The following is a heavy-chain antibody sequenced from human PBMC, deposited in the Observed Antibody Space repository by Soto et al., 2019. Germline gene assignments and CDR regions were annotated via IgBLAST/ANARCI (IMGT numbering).Heavy chain of an antibody. V-gene: IGHV4-34*01. CDR2: INHSGSI. CDR1: GGSFSGYY. J-gene: IGHJ4*02. D-gene: IGHD3-22*01. Sequence: TLSLPCAVYGGSFSGYYCSWIRQPPGKGLGWIGEINHSGSINCNPSLKCRVTISVDTAKNQFSLKLSSVTAADTAVYYCARGRESRYYDSSGRYFDYWGQGTLVTVSS. CDR3: ARGRESRYYDSSGRYFDY.